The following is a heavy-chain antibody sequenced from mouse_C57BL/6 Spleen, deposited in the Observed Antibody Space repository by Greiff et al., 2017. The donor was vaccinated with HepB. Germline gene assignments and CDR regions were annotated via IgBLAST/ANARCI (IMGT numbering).Heavy chain of an antibody. CDR1: GYTFTDYE. D-gene: IGHD1-1*01. Sequence: QVQLQQSGAELVRPGASVTLSCKASGYTFTDYEMHWVKQTPVHGLEWIGAIDPETGGTAYNQKFKGKAILTADKSSSPAYMELRSLTSEDSAVYYCTRYGSSYNYFDYWGQGTTLTVSS. V-gene: IGHV1-15*01. CDR3: TRYGSSYNYFDY. J-gene: IGHJ2*01. CDR2: IDPETGGT.